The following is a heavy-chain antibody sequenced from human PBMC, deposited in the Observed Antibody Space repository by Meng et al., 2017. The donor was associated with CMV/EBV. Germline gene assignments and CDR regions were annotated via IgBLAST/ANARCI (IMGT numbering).Heavy chain of an antibody. Sequence: SLKISCTASGFTFRDYYMSWVRQAPGKGLEWLAFISTSGGIQYYADSVQGRFTISRDNGKDSVYLQMNSLRGEDTALYYCVRDRPPSMTTVASRGFYYGMGVWGQGTTVTVSS. CDR2: ISTSGGIQ. D-gene: IGHD4-23*01. J-gene: IGHJ6*02. CDR3: VRDRPPSMTTVASRGFYYGMGV. CDR1: GFTFRDYY. V-gene: IGHV3-11*01.